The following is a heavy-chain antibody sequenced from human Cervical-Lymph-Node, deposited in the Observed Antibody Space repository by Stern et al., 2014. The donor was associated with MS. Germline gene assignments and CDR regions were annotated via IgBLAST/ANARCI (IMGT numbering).Heavy chain of an antibody. CDR1: GYSFTDYY. Sequence: VQLVESGTDVKKPGASAKVSFEASGYSFTDYYIHWVRQAPGQGLEWMGWITPATGATTYAQNFEGRVTMTRDTSITTAYMELSRLSSDDTAVYYCARDLADYRYYFDSWGPGTLVTVSS. J-gene: IGHJ4*02. CDR2: ITPATGAT. CDR3: ARDLADYRYYFDS. V-gene: IGHV1-2*02. D-gene: IGHD4-11*01.